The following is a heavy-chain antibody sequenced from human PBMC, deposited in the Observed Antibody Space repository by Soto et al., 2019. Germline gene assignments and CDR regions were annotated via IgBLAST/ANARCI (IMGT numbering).Heavy chain of an antibody. D-gene: IGHD3-3*01. Sequence: GESLKISCAASGFTFSSYSMNWVRQAPGKGLERVSYISSSSSTIYYADSVKGRFTISRDNAKNSLYLQMNSLRDEDTAVYYCARGYDFWSGYPPVWGQGTTVTVSS. CDR3: ARGYDFWSGYPPV. CDR2: ISSSSSTI. CDR1: GFTFSSYS. V-gene: IGHV3-48*02. J-gene: IGHJ6*02.